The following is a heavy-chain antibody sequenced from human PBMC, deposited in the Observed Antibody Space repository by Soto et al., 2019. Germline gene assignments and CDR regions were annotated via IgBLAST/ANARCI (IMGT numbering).Heavy chain of an antibody. CDR1: GGSLSTSNW. J-gene: IGHJ4*02. CDR3: ARARATIAAAALFAC. CDR2: VYRTGST. V-gene: IGHV4-4*02. Sequence: QVQLQESGPGLVKPSGTLSLTCAVSGGSLSTSNWCSWVRQPPVKGLEWIGEVYRTGSTNYNPSLESRLTISVDKSKNQFSLKLTSVTAADPAVYYCARARATIAAAALFACWGQGTLVTVSS. D-gene: IGHD6-13*01.